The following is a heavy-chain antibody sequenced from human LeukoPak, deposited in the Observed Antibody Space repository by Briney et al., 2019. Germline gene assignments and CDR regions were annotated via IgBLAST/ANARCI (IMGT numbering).Heavy chain of an antibody. D-gene: IGHD3-10*01. J-gene: IGHJ4*02. Sequence: GGSLRLSCAASGFIFSSYWMNWVRQAPGKGLEWVSYISSSSSTIYYADSVKGRFTISRDNAKNSLYLQMNSLRAEDTAVYYCARDLVFMVRGVVIGGYYFDYWGQGTLVTVSS. V-gene: IGHV3-48*01. CDR2: ISSSSSTI. CDR1: GFIFSSYW. CDR3: ARDLVFMVRGVVIGGYYFDY.